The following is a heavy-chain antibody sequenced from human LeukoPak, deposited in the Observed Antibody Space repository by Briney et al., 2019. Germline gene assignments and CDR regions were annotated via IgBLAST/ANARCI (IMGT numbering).Heavy chain of an antibody. D-gene: IGHD6-13*01. CDR2: ISYDGSNK. J-gene: IGHJ4*02. CDR3: AKDHYKAAAGEYYFDY. CDR1: GFTFSSYG. Sequence: PGGSLRLSYAASGFTFSSYGMHWVRQAPGKGLEWVAAISYDGSNKYYADSVKGRFTISRDNSKNTLYLQMNSLRAEDTAVYYCAKDHYKAAAGEYYFDYWGQGTLVTVSS. V-gene: IGHV3-30*18.